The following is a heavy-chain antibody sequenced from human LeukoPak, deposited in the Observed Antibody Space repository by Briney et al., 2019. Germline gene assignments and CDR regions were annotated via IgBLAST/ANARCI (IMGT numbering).Heavy chain of an antibody. CDR3: AKDRDCNSTTCYVGGNWFDP. D-gene: IGHD2-2*01. CDR1: GITFSRYA. J-gene: IGHJ5*02. Sequence: GGSLRLSCAASGITFSRYAMSWVRQAPGKGLEWVSAISDSGGNTYYADSVKGRFTISRDNSKNTLYLQMNSLRAEHTAVYYCAKDRDCNSTTCYVGGNWFDPWGQGTLVTVSS. V-gene: IGHV3-23*01. CDR2: ISDSGGNT.